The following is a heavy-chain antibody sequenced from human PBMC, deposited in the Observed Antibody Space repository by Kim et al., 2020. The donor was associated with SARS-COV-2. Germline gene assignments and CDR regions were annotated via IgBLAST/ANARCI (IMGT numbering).Heavy chain of an antibody. D-gene: IGHD3-22*01. Sequence: PSLKSRVTISVDTSKNQFSLKLSSVTAASTAVYYCARGRGYYDSSGYYLHWGQGTLVTVSS. J-gene: IGHJ4*02. V-gene: IGHV4-34*01. CDR3: ARGRGYYDSSGYYLH.